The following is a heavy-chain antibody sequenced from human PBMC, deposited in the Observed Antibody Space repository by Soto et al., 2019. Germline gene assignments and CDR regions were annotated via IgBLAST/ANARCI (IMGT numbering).Heavy chain of an antibody. Sequence: SETLSLTCAVYGGSFSGDYWSWIRQPPGKGLEWIGEINHSGSTNYNPSLKSRVTISVDTSKNQFSLKLSSVTAADTAVYYCARGRKGGYVGFYYYYYYMDVWGKGTTVTVSS. D-gene: IGHD5-12*01. CDR3: ARGRKGGYVGFYYYYYYMDV. CDR2: INHSGST. CDR1: GGSFSGDY. J-gene: IGHJ6*03. V-gene: IGHV4-34*01.